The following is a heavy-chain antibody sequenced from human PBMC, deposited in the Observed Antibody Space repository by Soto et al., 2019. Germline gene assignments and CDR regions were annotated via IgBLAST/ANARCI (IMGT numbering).Heavy chain of an antibody. D-gene: IGHD6-19*01. CDR1: GFTFSSYG. V-gene: IGHV3-33*01. CDR3: ARDFGLGIAVAGTGIDY. CDR2: IWYDGSNK. J-gene: IGHJ4*02. Sequence: GGSLRLSCAASGFTFSSYGMHWVRQAPGKGLEWVAVIWYDGSNKYYADSVKGRFTISRDNSKNTLYLQMNSLRAEDTAVYYCARDFGLGIAVAGTGIDYWGQGTLVTVSS.